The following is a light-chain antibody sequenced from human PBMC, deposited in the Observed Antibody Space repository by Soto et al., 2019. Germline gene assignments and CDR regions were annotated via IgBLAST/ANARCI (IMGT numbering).Light chain of an antibody. Sequence: QSVLTQPASVSGSPGQSIAISCTGTTSDVGAYNYVSWYQHHPGKAPKLMIYDVSNRPSGVANRFSGSKSGNTASLTISGLQTEDEADYYCISYTSSSTLVYVFGTGTKVTVL. CDR1: TSDVGAYNY. J-gene: IGLJ1*01. CDR2: DVS. CDR3: ISYTSSSTLVYV. V-gene: IGLV2-14*03.